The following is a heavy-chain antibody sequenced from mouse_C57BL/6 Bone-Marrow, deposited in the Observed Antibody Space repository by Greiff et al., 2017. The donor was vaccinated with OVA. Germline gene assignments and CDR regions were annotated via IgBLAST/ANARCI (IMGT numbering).Heavy chain of an antibody. J-gene: IGHJ2*01. CDR3: ARSALITTVVARKN. Sequence: QVQLQQPGAELVKPGASVKLSCKASGYTFTSYWMHWVKQRPGQGLEWIGMIHPNSGSTNYTEKFKSKATLTVDKAYSTAYMQLSSLTSEDSAVYYGARSALITTVVARKNWGQGTTLTVSS. CDR2: IHPNSGST. V-gene: IGHV1-64*01. D-gene: IGHD1-1*01. CDR1: GYTFTSYW.